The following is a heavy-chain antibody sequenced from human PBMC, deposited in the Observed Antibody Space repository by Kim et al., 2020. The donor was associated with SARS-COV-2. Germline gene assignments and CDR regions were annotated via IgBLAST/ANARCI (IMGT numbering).Heavy chain of an antibody. CDR3: TRPPGYDSSGYSVWFDP. J-gene: IGHJ5*02. CDR2: IRSKANSYAT. V-gene: IGHV3-73*01. CDR1: GFTFSGSA. D-gene: IGHD3-22*01. Sequence: GGSLRLSCAASGFTFSGSAMHWVRQASGKGLEWVGRIRSKANSYATAYAASVKGRFTISRDDSTNTTYLQMNSLKTKDTAVYYCTRPPGYDSSGYSVWFDPWGQGTLVTVSS.